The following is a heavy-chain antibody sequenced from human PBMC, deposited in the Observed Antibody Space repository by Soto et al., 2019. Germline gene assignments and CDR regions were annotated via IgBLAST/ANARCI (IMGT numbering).Heavy chain of an antibody. V-gene: IGHV4-59*01. CDR1: SDSISNYY. CDR2: INYSGST. CDR3: ARAVGAPFYYLDF. D-gene: IGHD6-6*01. Sequence: QVQLQESGPGLVKPSETLSLTCTVSSDSISNYYWSWIRQPPGKGLEWIGYINYSGSTDYNHSLNRRVSISGDTSKSQFSRKLSSVTAADTAVYYCARAVGAPFYYLDFWGQGTLVTVSS. J-gene: IGHJ4*02.